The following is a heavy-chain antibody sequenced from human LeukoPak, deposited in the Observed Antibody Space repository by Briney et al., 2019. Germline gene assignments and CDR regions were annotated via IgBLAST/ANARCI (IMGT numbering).Heavy chain of an antibody. D-gene: IGHD3-22*01. CDR3: AREAYYYDSSGYYPQY. Sequence: PGGSLRLSCAASGFTFSGYGIHWVRQAPGKGLEWVSSISSSGSTIYYADSVKGRFTISRDNAKNSLYLQMNSLRAEDTAVYYCAREAYYYDSSGYYPQYWGQGTLVTVSS. CDR1: GFTFSGYG. J-gene: IGHJ4*02. CDR2: ISSSGSTI. V-gene: IGHV3-48*03.